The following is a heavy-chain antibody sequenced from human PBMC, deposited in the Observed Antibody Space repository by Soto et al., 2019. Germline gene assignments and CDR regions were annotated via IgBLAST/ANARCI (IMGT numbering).Heavy chain of an antibody. CDR1: GGSISSYY. J-gene: IGHJ2*01. Sequence: QVQLQESGPGLVKPSETLSLTCTVSGGSISSYYWSWIRQPPGKGLEWIGYIYYTGSTNYNPSLKSRVTLSVDTSKNQFSLKLSSVTAADTAVYYCARIVFSGIGYFDLWGRGTLVTVSS. CDR3: ARIVFSGIGYFDL. D-gene: IGHD1-26*01. V-gene: IGHV4-59*01. CDR2: IYYTGST.